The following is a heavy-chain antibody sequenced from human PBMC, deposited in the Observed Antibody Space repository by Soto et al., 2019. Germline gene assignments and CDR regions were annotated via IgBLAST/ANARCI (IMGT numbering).Heavy chain of an antibody. CDR2: IKRDGTSA. J-gene: IGHJ4*02. CDR3: TSGAAL. Sequence: EVRPVESGGGLVQPGGSLRLSCATSGFDPSDGWLHWVRQTPGKGLLWVSRIKRDGTSASYADFVEGRFTVSRDNARNTLDLLMSSRRVGDTAVYYCTSGAALRGQGSLVTVSS. D-gene: IGHD6-25*01. CDR1: GFDPSDGW. V-gene: IGHV3-74*01.